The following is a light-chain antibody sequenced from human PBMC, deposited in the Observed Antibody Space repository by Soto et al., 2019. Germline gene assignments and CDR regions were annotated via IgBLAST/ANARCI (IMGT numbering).Light chain of an antibody. CDR2: EVS. CDR3: SSYTSSSTYV. CDR1: SSAVGDYNY. J-gene: IGLJ1*01. V-gene: IGLV2-14*01. Sequence: QSVLTQPASVSGSPGQSITISCTGTSSAVGDYNYVSWYQQHPGKAPKLMIYEVSNRPSGVSNRFSGSKSGNTASLTISGLQAEDEADYSCSSYTSSSTYVFGTGTKVTVL.